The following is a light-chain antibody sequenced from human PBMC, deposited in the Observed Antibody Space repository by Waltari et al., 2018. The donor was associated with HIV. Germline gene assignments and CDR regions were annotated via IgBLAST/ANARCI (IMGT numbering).Light chain of an antibody. V-gene: IGLV2-14*01. Sequence: QSALTQPASVSGSPGQSITISCTRTSSDVGGFNYVSWYQHHPGKAPKLMIYGVSNRPSGVSNRFSGSKSGNTASLTISGLQAEDEADYYCSSYTTSSTLGMFGGGTKLTVL. J-gene: IGLJ3*02. CDR2: GVS. CDR1: SSDVGGFNY. CDR3: SSYTTSSTLGM.